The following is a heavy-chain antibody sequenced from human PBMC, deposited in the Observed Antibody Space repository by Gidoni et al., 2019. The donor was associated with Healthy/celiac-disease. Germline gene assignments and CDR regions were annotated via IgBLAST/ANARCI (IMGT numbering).Heavy chain of an antibody. CDR2: ISGSGGST. CDR1: GFPFSSYA. CDR3: AKDSQTLPKGAIPRQPADY. Sequence: EVQLLESGGGLVQPGGSLRLSCAASGFPFSSYAMSWVRQAPGKGLEWVSAISGSGGSTYYADSVKGRFTISRDNSKNTLYLQMNSLRAEDTAVYYCAKDSQTLPKGAIPRQPADYWGQGTLVTVSS. V-gene: IGHV3-23*01. J-gene: IGHJ4*02.